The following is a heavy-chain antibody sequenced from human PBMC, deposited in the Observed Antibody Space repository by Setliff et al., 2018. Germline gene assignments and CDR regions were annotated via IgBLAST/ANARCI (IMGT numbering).Heavy chain of an antibody. V-gene: IGHV1-18*01. Sequence: ASVKVSCKASGYTFSSYAVNWVRQAPGQGLEWLGSISPYSGNTNYPQRFQGRVTITTDESTSTAYMELSSLRSEDTAVYFCARDWNCHDSGGYGGWGQGTLVTVSS. CDR3: ARDWNCHDSGGYGG. CDR2: ISPYSGNT. CDR1: GYTFSSYA. J-gene: IGHJ4*02. D-gene: IGHD3-22*01.